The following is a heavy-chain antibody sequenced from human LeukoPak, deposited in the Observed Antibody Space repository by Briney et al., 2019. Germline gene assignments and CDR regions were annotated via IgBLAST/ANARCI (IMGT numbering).Heavy chain of an antibody. J-gene: IGHJ5*02. CDR3: ARDPVRDWFDP. Sequence: GGSLRLSCAASGFTVSSNYMSWVRQAPGKGLEWVSVIYSGGSTYYADSVKGRFTTSRDNSKNTLYLQTNSLRAEDTAVYYCARDPVRDWFDPWGQGTLVTVSS. CDR1: GFTVSSNY. V-gene: IGHV3-53*01. CDR2: IYSGGST.